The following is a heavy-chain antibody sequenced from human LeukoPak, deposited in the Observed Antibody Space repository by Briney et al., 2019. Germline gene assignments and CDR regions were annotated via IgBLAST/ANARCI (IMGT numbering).Heavy chain of an antibody. CDR1: GFTFSGYS. D-gene: IGHD3-16*01. V-gene: IGHV3-21*04. J-gene: IGHJ4*02. CDR3: ARVQPLGYYFDY. Sequence: GGSLRLSCAASGFTFSGYSMSWVRQAPGKGLEWVSSINSGSIYIYYADSVKGRFTVSRDNAKNSLYLQMNSLRAEDTAVYYCARVQPLGYYFDYWGQGTLVTVSS. CDR2: INSGSIYI.